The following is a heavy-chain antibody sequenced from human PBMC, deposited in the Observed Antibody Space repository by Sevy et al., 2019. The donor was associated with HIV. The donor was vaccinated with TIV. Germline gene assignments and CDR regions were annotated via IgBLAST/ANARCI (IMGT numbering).Heavy chain of an antibody. Sequence: GGSLRLSCAASGFTVSSNYMSWVRQAPGKGLEWVSAIYSGGSPYYADSVKGRFTISRDNSKNTLYLQMNSLRAEDTAVYYCARDGDGYSYGSTTYYYYYGMDVWGQGTTVTVSS. J-gene: IGHJ6*02. D-gene: IGHD5-18*01. CDR1: GFTVSSNY. CDR3: ARDGDGYSYGSTTYYYYYGMDV. CDR2: IYSGGSP. V-gene: IGHV3-66*01.